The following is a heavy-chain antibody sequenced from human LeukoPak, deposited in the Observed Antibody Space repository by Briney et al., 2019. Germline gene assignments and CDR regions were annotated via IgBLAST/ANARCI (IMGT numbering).Heavy chain of an antibody. J-gene: IGHJ3*02. Sequence: SETLSLTCTVSGGSISSYYWSWIRQPPGKGLEWIGDIYYSGSTNYNPSLKSRVTISVDTSKNQFSLKLSSVTAADTAVYYCARHRKYLGEYAFDIWGQGTMVTVSS. CDR1: GGSISSYY. D-gene: IGHD3-16*01. CDR3: ARHRKYLGEYAFDI. V-gene: IGHV4-59*08. CDR2: IYYSGST.